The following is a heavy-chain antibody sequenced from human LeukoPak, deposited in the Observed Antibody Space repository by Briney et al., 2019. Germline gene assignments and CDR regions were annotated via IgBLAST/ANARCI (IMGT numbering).Heavy chain of an antibody. J-gene: IGHJ4*02. CDR1: GFTFSNYW. Sequence: GGSLRLSCAASGFTFSNYWMHWVRQAPGKGLEWVANIQQDGSEQYYVDSVKGRFTISRDNAKNSLYLQMNSLRAGDTAVYYCATAGNYRFDYWGQGTLVTVSS. V-gene: IGHV3-7*01. CDR2: IQQDGSEQ. D-gene: IGHD1-7*01. CDR3: ATAGNYRFDY.